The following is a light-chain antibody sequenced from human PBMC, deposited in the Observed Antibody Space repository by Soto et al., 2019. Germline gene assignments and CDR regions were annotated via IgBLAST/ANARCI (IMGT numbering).Light chain of an antibody. CDR2: DAS. V-gene: IGKV1-5*01. CDR1: QSISSW. Sequence: DILPTQSPSTLSASVGDRGTITCRASQSISSWLAWYQQKPRKAPKLLIYDASSLESGVPSRFSGSGSGTDFTLTISSLQADDFATYYCQQYNSYSRTFGQGTKVDIK. CDR3: QQYNSYSRT. J-gene: IGKJ1*01.